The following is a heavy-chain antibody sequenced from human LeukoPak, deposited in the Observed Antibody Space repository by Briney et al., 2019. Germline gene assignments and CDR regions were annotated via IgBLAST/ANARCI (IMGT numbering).Heavy chain of an antibody. Sequence: SETLSLTCTVSGGSISDNYWRWIRQPLGKGLEWMGYAYSSGHTIYNCSLKSRVAMSVDTSKNQFSLKLSSVTVADTAVYYCAREAYYYDSSGYEFDYWGQGTRVTVSS. CDR1: GGSISDNY. CDR2: AYSSGHT. D-gene: IGHD3-22*01. J-gene: IGHJ4*02. CDR3: AREAYYYDSSGYEFDY. V-gene: IGHV4-59*12.